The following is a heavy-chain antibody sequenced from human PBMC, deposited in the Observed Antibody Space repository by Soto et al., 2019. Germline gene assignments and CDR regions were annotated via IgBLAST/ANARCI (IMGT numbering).Heavy chain of an antibody. CDR2: ISYDGSNK. CDR3: ARDDFWRDFDY. Sequence: QVQLVESGGGVVQPGRSLRLSCAASGFTFSSYAMHWVRQAPGKGLEWVAVISYDGSNKYYADSVKGRFTISRDNSKNTLYLQMNRLRAEDTAVYYCARDDFWRDFDYWGQGSLVTVSS. V-gene: IGHV3-30-3*01. CDR1: GFTFSSYA. J-gene: IGHJ4*02. D-gene: IGHD3-3*01.